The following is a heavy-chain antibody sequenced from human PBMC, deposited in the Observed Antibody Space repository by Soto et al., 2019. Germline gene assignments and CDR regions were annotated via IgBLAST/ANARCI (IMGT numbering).Heavy chain of an antibody. CDR1: GGSISSYY. Sequence: PSETLSLTCTVSGGSISSYYWSWIRQPPGKGLEWIGYIYYSGSTNYNPSLKSRVTISVDTSKNQFSLKLSSVTAADTAVYYCARGRRELYSGYDFPYYYYYGMDVWGQGTTVTVSS. D-gene: IGHD5-12*01. V-gene: IGHV4-59*01. CDR3: ARGRRELYSGYDFPYYYYYGMDV. CDR2: IYYSGST. J-gene: IGHJ6*02.